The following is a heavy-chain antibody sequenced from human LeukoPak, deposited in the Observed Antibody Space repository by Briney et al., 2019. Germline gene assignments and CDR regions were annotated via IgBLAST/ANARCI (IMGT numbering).Heavy chain of an antibody. CDR3: ARDRIETSYYDFWSGYRYYYHMDV. CDR1: GYTFTSYG. J-gene: IGHJ6*03. D-gene: IGHD3-3*01. V-gene: IGHV1-18*01. CDR2: ISAYNGNT. Sequence: GAPVKVSCKASGYTFTSYGISWVRQAPGQGLEWMGWISAYNGNTNYAQKLQGRVTMTTDTSTSTAYMELRSLRSDDTAVYYCARDRIETSYYDFWSGYRYYYHMDVWGKGTTVTVSS.